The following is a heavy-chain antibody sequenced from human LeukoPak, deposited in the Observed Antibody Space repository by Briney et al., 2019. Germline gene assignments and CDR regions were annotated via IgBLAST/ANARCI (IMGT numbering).Heavy chain of an antibody. CDR3: AKEITPYCSNGLCYTREAPFDY. Sequence: SGGSLRLSCAASGFTFSNYAMSWVRQAPEKGLEWVSSISGSGGSTNYADSVKGRFTFSRDNSKKMLFLQMNSLRAEDTAVYYCAKEITPYCSNGLCYTREAPFDYWGQGTLVTVSS. V-gene: IGHV3-23*01. D-gene: IGHD2-8*01. J-gene: IGHJ4*02. CDR1: GFTFSNYA. CDR2: ISGSGGST.